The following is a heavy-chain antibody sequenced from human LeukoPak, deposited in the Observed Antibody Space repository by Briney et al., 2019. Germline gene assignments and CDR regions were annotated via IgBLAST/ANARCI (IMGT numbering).Heavy chain of an antibody. D-gene: IGHD6-19*01. CDR1: GYTFTSYG. CDR2: ISPYNGNA. V-gene: IGHV1-18*01. Sequence: ASVKVPCKASGYTFTSYGISWVRQARGQGLEWMGWISPYNGNADYAQKFQGRVTMTTDTSTSIAYMELRSLRSDDTAVYYCARVGVGYSDGWYAGYWFGPWGQGTPVTVSS. CDR3: ARVGVGYSDGWYAGYWFGP. J-gene: IGHJ5*02.